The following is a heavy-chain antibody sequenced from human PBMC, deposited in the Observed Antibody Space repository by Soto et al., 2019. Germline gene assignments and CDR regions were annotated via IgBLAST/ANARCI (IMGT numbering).Heavy chain of an antibody. J-gene: IGHJ3*02. D-gene: IGHD3-22*01. CDR1: GFTSTNYV. CDR3: AKPTPTYYYDSSGPYAFDI. CDR2: ISGSGTTT. Sequence: PGGSLRLSCAASGFTSTNYVMNWVRQAPGKXLEWVSSISGSGTTTFYADSVKGRFIISRDNSKNTLYLQMNSLRAEDTAIYYCAKPTPTYYYDSSGPYAFDIWGQGPMVTV. V-gene: IGHV3-23*01.